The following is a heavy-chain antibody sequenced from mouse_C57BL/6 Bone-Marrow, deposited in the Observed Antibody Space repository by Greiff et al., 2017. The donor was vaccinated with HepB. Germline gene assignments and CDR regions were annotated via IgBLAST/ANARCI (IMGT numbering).Heavy chain of an antibody. J-gene: IGHJ4*01. D-gene: IGHD1-1*01. V-gene: IGHV5-9-1*02. CDR3: TRDPLGSSYDYAMDY. CDR1: GFTFSSYA. CDR2: ISSGGDYI. Sequence: EVKLVESGEGLVKPGGSLKLSCAASGFTFSSYAMSWVRQTPEKRLEWVAYISSGGDYIYYADTVKGRFTISRDNARNTLYLQMSSLKSEDTAMYYCTRDPLGSSYDYAMDYWGQGTSVTVSS.